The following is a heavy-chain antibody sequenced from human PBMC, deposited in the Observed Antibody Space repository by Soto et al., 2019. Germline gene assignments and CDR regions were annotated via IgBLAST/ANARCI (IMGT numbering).Heavy chain of an antibody. CDR2: IWYDGSNK. Sequence: PGGSLRLSCAASGFTFSSYGMHWVRQAPGKGLEWVAVIWYDGSNKYYADSVKGRFTISRDNSKNTLYLQMNSLRAEDTAVYYCARDPAAGSGSYLAFVALNYYYGMDVWGQGTTVTVAS. CDR1: GFTFSSYG. D-gene: IGHD3-10*01. J-gene: IGHJ6*02. V-gene: IGHV3-33*01. CDR3: ARDPAAGSGSYLAFVALNYYYGMDV.